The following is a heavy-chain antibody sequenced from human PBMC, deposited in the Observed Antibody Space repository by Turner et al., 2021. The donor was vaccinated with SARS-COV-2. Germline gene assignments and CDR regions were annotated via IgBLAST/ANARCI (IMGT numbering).Heavy chain of an antibody. CDR3: AKLEWLSPDAFDI. CDR2: ISYDGSNK. V-gene: IGHV3-30*18. CDR1: GFTFCSYG. Sequence: QVQLVESGGGVVQPGRSLRLSCTASGFTFCSYGMHRVRQDPGKGLEWVAVISYDGSNKYYADAVKGRFTISRDNSKNTLYLQMNSLRAEDTAVYYCAKLEWLSPDAFDIWGQGTMVTVSS. J-gene: IGHJ3*02. D-gene: IGHD3-3*01.